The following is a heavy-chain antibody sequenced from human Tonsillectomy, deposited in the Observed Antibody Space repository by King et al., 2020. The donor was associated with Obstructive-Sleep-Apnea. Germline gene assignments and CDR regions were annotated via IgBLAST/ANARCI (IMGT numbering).Heavy chain of an antibody. V-gene: IGHV4-30-4*01. Sequence: QLQESGPGLVKPSQTLSLLCTFSGGSISRGDYYWILIRQPPGKGLGWIGYIYYSGSTYYNPSLKRRVTISIDTSKNQFSLKLSSVTAADTAVYFCARAVKTYYYDSSGLDYWGQGTLVTVSS. CDR3: ARAVKTYYYDSSGLDY. CDR1: GGSISRGDYY. CDR2: IYYSGST. D-gene: IGHD3-22*01. J-gene: IGHJ4*02.